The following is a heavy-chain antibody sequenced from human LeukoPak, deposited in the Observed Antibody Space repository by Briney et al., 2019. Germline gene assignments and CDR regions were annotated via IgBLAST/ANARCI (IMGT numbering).Heavy chain of an antibody. CDR3: ARGFYTYDQ. CDR1: GFTFSDYY. CDR2: IGSSDNTI. D-gene: IGHD5-24*01. J-gene: IGHJ5*02. Sequence: PGGSLRLSCAASGFTFSDYYMSWIRQAPGKGLEWVSSIGSSDNTIYYTDSVKGRFAISRDNAKNSLYLQMESLRAEDTAVYYCARGFYTYDQWGQGTLVTVSS. V-gene: IGHV3-11*04.